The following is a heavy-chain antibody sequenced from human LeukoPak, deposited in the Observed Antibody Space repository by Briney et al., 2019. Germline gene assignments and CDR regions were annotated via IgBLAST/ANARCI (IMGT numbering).Heavy chain of an antibody. CDR3: ARSAYCGGDCPKFFDY. CDR1: GGSINYYH. V-gene: IGHV4-59*01. D-gene: IGHD2-21*02. J-gene: IGHJ4*02. CDR2: IYYSGST. Sequence: SETLSLTCTISGGSINYYHWSWIRQPPGKGLEGIGYIYYSGSTKYNPSLKSRVTVSVDTSKNQFSLKLSSVTAADTAVYYCARSAYCGGDCPKFFDYWGQGTLVTVSS.